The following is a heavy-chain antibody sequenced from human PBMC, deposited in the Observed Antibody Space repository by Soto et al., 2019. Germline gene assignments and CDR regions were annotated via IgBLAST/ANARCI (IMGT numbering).Heavy chain of an antibody. Sequence: PGGSLRLSCAASGFTFSSYAMHWVRQAPGKGLEWVAVISYDGSNKYYADSVKGRFTISRGNSKNTLYLQMNSLRAEDTAVYYCARDPRDYDFWSRRDYYYGMDVWGQGTTVTVSS. CDR3: ARDPRDYDFWSRRDYYYGMDV. J-gene: IGHJ6*02. V-gene: IGHV3-30-3*01. CDR1: GFTFSSYA. CDR2: ISYDGSNK. D-gene: IGHD3-3*01.